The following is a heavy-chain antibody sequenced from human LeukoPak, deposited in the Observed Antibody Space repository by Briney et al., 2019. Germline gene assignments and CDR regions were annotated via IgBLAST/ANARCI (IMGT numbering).Heavy chain of an antibody. CDR3: ARGYDYADK. D-gene: IGHD4/OR15-4a*01. J-gene: IGHJ4*02. CDR1: GGSISGYY. CDR2: VSYSGST. V-gene: IGHV4-59*01. Sequence: PSETLSLTCTVSGGSISGYYWTWIRQPPGKGLEWIGYVSYSGSTYYNPSLKSRVTISVDTSKNQFSLNLRSVTVVCAAGCYCARGYDYADKWDQGTLVTVSS.